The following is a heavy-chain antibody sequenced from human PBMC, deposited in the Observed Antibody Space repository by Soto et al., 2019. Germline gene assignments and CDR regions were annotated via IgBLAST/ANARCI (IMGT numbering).Heavy chain of an antibody. CDR2: ISSNGGST. CDR1: GFTFSSYA. CDR3: VKGTAMVTESWGQAYFDY. J-gene: IGHJ4*02. V-gene: IGHV3-64D*08. Sequence: GGSLRLSCSASGFTFSSYAMHWVRQAPGKGLEYVSAISSNGGSTYYADSVKGRFTISRDNSKNTLYLQMSSLRAEDTAVYYCVKGTAMVTESWGQAYFDYWGQGTLVTVSS. D-gene: IGHD5-18*01.